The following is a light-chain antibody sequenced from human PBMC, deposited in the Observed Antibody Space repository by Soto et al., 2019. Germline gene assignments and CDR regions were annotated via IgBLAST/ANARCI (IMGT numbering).Light chain of an antibody. CDR3: QQRSNWPWT. Sequence: EIVLTQSPATLSLSPGERATLSCWASQSVSSYLAWYQHKPGQAPRLLIYDASNRATGIPARFSGSRSGTDFTLTISSLEPEDFAVYYCQQRSNWPWTFGQGTKVEIK. J-gene: IGKJ1*01. CDR1: QSVSSY. CDR2: DAS. V-gene: IGKV3-11*01.